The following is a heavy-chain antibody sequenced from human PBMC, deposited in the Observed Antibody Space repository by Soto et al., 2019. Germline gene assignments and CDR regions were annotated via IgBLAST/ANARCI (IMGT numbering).Heavy chain of an antibody. V-gene: IGHV4-34*01. CDR3: ASRNYSSSPDY. CDR2: INPSGST. J-gene: IGHJ4*02. CDR1: GGSFSGYY. D-gene: IGHD6-13*01. Sequence: QVQLQQWGAGLLKPSETLSLTCAVYGGSFSGYYWSWIRQPPGKGLEWIGEINPSGSTNYNPSLHRRVTISVDTSKNWYSLKLSSVPAADAAVYYWASRNYSSSPDYWVQVTLGTVAS.